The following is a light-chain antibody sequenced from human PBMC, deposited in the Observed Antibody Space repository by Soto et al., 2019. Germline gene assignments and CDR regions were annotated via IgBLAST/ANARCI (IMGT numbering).Light chain of an antibody. CDR2: AAT. V-gene: IGKV1-16*01. Sequence: DIQMTQSPSSLSASVGDRVTITCRASHPININLVWVQQKPGKAPKSLIYAATNLQSGVPSRFSGSGGGTDFSLTISSLQPEDVATYYCQHYQRYPPSFGGGTKLEIK. J-gene: IGKJ4*01. CDR1: HPININ. CDR3: QHYQRYPPS.